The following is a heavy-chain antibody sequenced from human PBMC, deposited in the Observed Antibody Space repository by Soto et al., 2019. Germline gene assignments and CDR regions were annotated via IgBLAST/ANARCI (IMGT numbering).Heavy chain of an antibody. Sequence: GSLRLSCATSGLTFSNYAMSWVRQAPGGGLEWVSSVSGSSSTTYYADSVRGRFTISRDRSKNTLYLQMSSLRAEDTALYYCAKNQERELPRVIDFWGQGTLVTVSS. J-gene: IGHJ4*02. CDR3: AKNQERELPRVIDF. CDR2: VSGSSSTT. V-gene: IGHV3-23*01. CDR1: GLTFSNYA. D-gene: IGHD1-7*01.